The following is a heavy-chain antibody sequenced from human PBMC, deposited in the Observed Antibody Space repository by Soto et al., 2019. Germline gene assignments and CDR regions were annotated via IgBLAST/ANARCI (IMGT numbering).Heavy chain of an antibody. CDR2: IYHSGST. CDR3: ARWRAMAARSPYYYGMDV. J-gene: IGHJ6*02. D-gene: IGHD6-6*01. CDR1: ACSLSSSYL. V-gene: IGHV4-4*02. Sequence: SETLRVTWAVSACSLSSSYLWRWVRQPPGKGFDGIGEIYHSGSTNYNPSLKSRVTISVDTAKNQFSLKLSSVTAADTAVYYCARWRAMAARSPYYYGMDVWGQGQTAT.